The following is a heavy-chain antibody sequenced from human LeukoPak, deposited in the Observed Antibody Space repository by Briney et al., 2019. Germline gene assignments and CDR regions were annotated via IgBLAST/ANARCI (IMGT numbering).Heavy chain of an antibody. CDR2: IWYDESNK. Sequence: PGGSLRLSCVASGLTFSSYGMHWVRQAPGKGLEWVAVIWYDESNKYYADSVKGRFTISRDNFKNTVYLQMNSLRVEDTAMYYCARDREQWLALGYWGQGTLVAVSS. J-gene: IGHJ4*02. V-gene: IGHV3-33*01. CDR3: ARDREQWLALGY. CDR1: GLTFSSYG. D-gene: IGHD6-19*01.